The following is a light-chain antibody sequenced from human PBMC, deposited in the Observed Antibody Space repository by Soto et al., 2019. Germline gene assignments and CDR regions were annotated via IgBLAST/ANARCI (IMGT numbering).Light chain of an antibody. CDR2: DTS. CDR1: QSVTKS. CDR3: QHRSNWPLT. J-gene: IGKJ4*01. Sequence: EIVLTQSPAIISLSPGESTALCCRASQSVTKSLAWYQQKPGQATRLLIYDTSNRATGIPDRVSGSGSGTDFTLTISSLEPEDFAVYYCQHRSNWPLTFGGGTQVDI. V-gene: IGKV3-11*01.